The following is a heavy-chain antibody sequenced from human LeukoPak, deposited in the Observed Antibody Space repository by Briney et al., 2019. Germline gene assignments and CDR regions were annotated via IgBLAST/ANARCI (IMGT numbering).Heavy chain of an antibody. CDR1: GGSLTSYY. CDR3: ARAPAGPPYYYMDV. CDR2: IYYSGST. V-gene: IGHV4-59*01. Sequence: PSETLSLTCTVSGGSLTSYYWSWTRQPPGKGLEWIGYIYYSGSTNYNPSLKSRVTISVDTSKNQFSLNLTSVTAADTAVYYCARAPAGPPYYYMDVWGTGTTVAVSS. J-gene: IGHJ6*03.